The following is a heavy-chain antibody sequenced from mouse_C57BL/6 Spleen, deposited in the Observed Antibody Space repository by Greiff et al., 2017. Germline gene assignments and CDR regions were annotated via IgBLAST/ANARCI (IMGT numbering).Heavy chain of an antibody. CDR3: ARAPGYYYFDY. D-gene: IGHD2-3*01. Sequence: EVMLVESEGGLVQPGSSMKLSCTASGFTFSDYYMAWVRQVPEKGLEWVANINYDGSSTYYLDSLKGRFIISADNTDNILYLQMSSLKSEDTATYYCARAPGYYYFDYWGQGTTLTVSS. J-gene: IGHJ2*01. CDR1: GFTFSDYY. V-gene: IGHV5-16*01. CDR2: INYDGSST.